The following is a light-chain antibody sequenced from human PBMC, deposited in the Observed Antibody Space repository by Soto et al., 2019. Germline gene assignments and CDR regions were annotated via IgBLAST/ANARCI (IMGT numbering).Light chain of an antibody. V-gene: IGLV2-18*01. CDR3: SLYTSENTYV. Sequence: QCALAQPPPVSGAPGPSVTLSCTGTGTYFVSYNRVSWYQQPPGTAPKLIIYEASNRPSGVPDRFSGSKSGNTASLTISGLQAADEVDYYCSLYTSENTYVFGTGTKVTVL. J-gene: IGLJ1*01. CDR2: EAS. CDR1: GTYFVSYNR.